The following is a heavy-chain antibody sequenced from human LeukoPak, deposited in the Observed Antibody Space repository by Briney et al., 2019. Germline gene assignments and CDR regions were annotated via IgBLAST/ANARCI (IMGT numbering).Heavy chain of an antibody. V-gene: IGHV4-34*01. CDR1: GGSFSGYY. J-gene: IGHJ5*02. CDR3: ARDRARYWFDP. Sequence: SETLSLTCAVYGGSFSGYYWSWIRQPPGKGLEWIGEINHSGSTNYNPSLKSRVTISVDTSKNQFSLKLSSVTAADTAVYYCARDRARYWFDPWGQGTLVTVSS. D-gene: IGHD2-15*01. CDR2: INHSGST.